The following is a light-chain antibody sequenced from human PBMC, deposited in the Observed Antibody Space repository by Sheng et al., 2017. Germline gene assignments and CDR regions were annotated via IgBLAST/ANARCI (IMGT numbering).Light chain of an antibody. Sequence: DIQMTQSPSSLSASVGDRVTVTCRASQGIRNYLAWYQQKPGKIPRLLIYAASTLQSGVPSRFSGSGSGTDFTLTISSLQPEDVATYYCQKYNNAPWTFGQGPRWKSN. CDR3: QKYNNAPWT. CDR1: QGIRNY. V-gene: IGKV1-27*01. CDR2: AAS. J-gene: IGKJ1*01.